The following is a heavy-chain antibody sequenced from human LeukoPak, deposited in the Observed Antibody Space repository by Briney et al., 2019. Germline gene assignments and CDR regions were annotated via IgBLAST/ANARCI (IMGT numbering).Heavy chain of an antibody. CDR1: DGSTTGTRYY. V-gene: IGHV4-39*06. CDR2: INYRGAV. CDR3: ARVTKYDNSRNNYYMDV. Sequence: SETLSLTCTVSDGSTTGTRYYWGWFRQTPGKGPEWIGNINYRGAVYYNPSLRSRATISLHTSKNQFPLRLTSVTAADTAVYFCARVTKYDNSRNNYYMDVWGKGTTVTVSS. D-gene: IGHD4-17*01. J-gene: IGHJ6*03.